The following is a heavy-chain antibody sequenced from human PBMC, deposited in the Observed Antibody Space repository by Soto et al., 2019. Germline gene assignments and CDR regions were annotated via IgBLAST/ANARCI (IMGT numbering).Heavy chain of an antibody. CDR1: GFTVTINY. V-gene: IGHV3-53*01. CDR3: AKDKNPTYYYDSSGPFDI. Sequence: GGSLRLSCAVSGFTVTINYMSWVRQAPGKGLEWVSVIYSGGTIYYADSVKGRFTISRDTSKNTLYLQMNSLRGDDTAVYYCAKDKNPTYYYDSSGPFDIWGQGTMVTVSS. CDR2: IYSGGTI. D-gene: IGHD3-22*01. J-gene: IGHJ3*02.